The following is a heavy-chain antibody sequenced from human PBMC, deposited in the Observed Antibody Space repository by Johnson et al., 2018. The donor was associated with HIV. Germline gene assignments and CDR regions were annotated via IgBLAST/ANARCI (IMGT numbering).Heavy chain of an antibody. D-gene: IGHD6-13*01. Sequence: VQLVESGGGVVQPGRSLRLSCAASRFTFKTYTMHWVRQAPGKGLEWVAVISYDGSNKYYADSVKGRFTISRDNSKNTLYLQMNSLRAEDTAVYYCARDLPNSSSWYIRNDAFDIWGQGTMVTVSS. J-gene: IGHJ3*02. CDR2: ISYDGSNK. V-gene: IGHV3-30-3*01. CDR3: ARDLPNSSSWYIRNDAFDI. CDR1: RFTFKTYT.